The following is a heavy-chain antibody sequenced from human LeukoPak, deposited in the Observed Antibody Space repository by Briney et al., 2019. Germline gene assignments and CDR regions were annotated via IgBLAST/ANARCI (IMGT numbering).Heavy chain of an antibody. D-gene: IGHD3-10*01. V-gene: IGHV3-48*04. Sequence: GGSLRLSCAASGFTFSGYWMSWVRQAPGKGLEWVSIISGSGDTTYYADSVKGRFTISRDNAKKSLYLQMNSLRAEDTAVYYCARVGGITLALAPSPFPDYNYYYMDVWGKGTTVTVSS. CDR3: ARVGGITLALAPSPFPDYNYYYMDV. CDR2: ISGSGDTT. CDR1: GFTFSGYW. J-gene: IGHJ6*03.